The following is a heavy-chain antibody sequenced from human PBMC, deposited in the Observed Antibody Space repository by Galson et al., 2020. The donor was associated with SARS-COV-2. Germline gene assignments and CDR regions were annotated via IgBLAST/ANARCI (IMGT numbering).Heavy chain of an antibody. CDR3: ARTGGYSSVWYVFDY. V-gene: IGHV1-46*01. CDR1: GYTFTSYN. CDR2: INPSGGRT. Sequence: ASVKVSCKASGYTFTSYNMHWVRQAPGQGLEWMGIINPSGGRTTYAQKFQGRVTVTRDTSTSTVYMELSSLTSEDTAVYYCARTGGYSSVWYVFDYWGQGTLVTVSS. J-gene: IGHJ4*02. D-gene: IGHD6-19*01.